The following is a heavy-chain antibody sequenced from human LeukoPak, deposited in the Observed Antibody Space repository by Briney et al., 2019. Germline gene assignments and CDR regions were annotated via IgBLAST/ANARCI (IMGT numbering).Heavy chain of an antibody. V-gene: IGHV3-48*03. CDR3: AREGRIASGWHDFDY. CDR2: ISNSGSSI. J-gene: IGHJ4*02. CDR1: GFRFRRYE. Sequence: GGSLRLSCAASGFRFRRYEMNWVRQAPGKGPEWVAYISNSGSSIYYADSVKGRFTISRDNTKNSLYLQMNSLRAEDTAIYYCAREGRIASGWHDFDYWGQGTLVTVSS. D-gene: IGHD6-19*01.